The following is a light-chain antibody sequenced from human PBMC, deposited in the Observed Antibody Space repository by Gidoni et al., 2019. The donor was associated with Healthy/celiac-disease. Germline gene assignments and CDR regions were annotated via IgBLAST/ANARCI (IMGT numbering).Light chain of an antibody. CDR1: SGLSASTY. CDR3: QSYDSSNLVV. J-gene: IGLJ2*01. Sequence: NFMLTQPPSVSEPPGKTVTISCTRSSGLSASTYVQWYQQRPGSSPTTVIYEDNQSPAGVPDRFSGSIDSSSNSASLTISGLKTEDEADYYCQSYDSSNLVVFGGGTKLTVL. V-gene: IGLV6-57*01. CDR2: EDN.